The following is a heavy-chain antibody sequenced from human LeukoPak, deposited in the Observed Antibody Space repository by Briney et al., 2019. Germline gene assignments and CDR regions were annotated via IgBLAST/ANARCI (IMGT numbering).Heavy chain of an antibody. V-gene: IGHV3-9*01. Sequence: QPGRSLRLSCAASGFTFDDYAMHWVRQAPGKGLEWVSGISWNSGDIGYADSVKGRFTISRDNAKNSLYLQMNSLRAEDTALYYCAKDTGDSSGCLDYWGQGTLVTVSS. D-gene: IGHD6-19*01. J-gene: IGHJ4*02. CDR1: GFTFDDYA. CDR2: ISWNSGDI. CDR3: AKDTGDSSGCLDY.